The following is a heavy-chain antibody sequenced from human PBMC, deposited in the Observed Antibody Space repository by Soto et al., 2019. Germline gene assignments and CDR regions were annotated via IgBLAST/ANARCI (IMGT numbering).Heavy chain of an antibody. CDR1: GFTFGDYA. D-gene: IGHD1-1*01. V-gene: IGHV3-23*01. CDR3: AQDRKSSDSWTDLSIFDT. CDR2: ISGNGGNT. J-gene: IGHJ5*02. Sequence: GGSLRLSCAASGFTFGDYAMTWVRQAPGKGLEWVAGISGNGGNTYYADSVKGRFTISRDNSKNTLYLQMNSLSAEDTAVYYSAQDRKSSDSWTDLSIFDTWGQGTLVTVSS.